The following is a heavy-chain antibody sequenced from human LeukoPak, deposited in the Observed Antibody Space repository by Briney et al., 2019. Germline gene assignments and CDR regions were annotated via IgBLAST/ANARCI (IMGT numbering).Heavy chain of an antibody. CDR3: AKDHRDNYGSFFPY. CDR2: IQYDGRNK. CDR1: GFTFSSNG. J-gene: IGHJ4*02. D-gene: IGHD5-18*01. Sequence: PGGSLRLSCAASGFTFSSNGMHWVRQAPGKGLEWVAFIQYDGRNKYYGDSVKGRFTISRVNSQNTLFLQMNSLRVEDTAVYYCAKDHRDNYGSFFPYLGQGILVTVSS. V-gene: IGHV3-30*02.